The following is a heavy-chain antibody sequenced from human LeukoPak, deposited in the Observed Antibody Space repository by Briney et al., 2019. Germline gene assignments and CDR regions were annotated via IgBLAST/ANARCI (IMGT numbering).Heavy chain of an antibody. V-gene: IGHV3-66*01. CDR1: GFTVSSNY. D-gene: IGHD4-17*01. J-gene: IGHJ4*02. CDR2: IYSGGST. CDR3: ASTFYGDSPPY. Sequence: PGGSLRLSCAASGFTVSSNYMSWVRQAPGKGLEWVSVIYSGGSTYYADSVKGRFTISRDNSKNTLYLQMNSLRAEDTVVYYCASTFYGDSPPYWGQGTLVTVSS.